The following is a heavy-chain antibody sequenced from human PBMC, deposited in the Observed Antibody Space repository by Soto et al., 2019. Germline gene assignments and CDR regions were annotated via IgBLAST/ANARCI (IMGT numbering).Heavy chain of an antibody. Sequence: QVQLQESGPGLVKPSQTLSLTCTVSGGSISSGGYYWSWIRQHPGKGLEWIGYIYYSGSTYYNPSLKSRVTISVDTSKNQFSLKLSSVTAADTAVYYCARESITMVRGVIIPYWYFDLWGRGTLVTVSS. J-gene: IGHJ2*01. D-gene: IGHD3-10*01. CDR3: ARESITMVRGVIIPYWYFDL. V-gene: IGHV4-31*03. CDR2: IYYSGST. CDR1: GGSISSGGYY.